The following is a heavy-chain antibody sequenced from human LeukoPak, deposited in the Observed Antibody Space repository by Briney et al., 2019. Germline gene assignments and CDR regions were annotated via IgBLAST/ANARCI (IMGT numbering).Heavy chain of an antibody. D-gene: IGHD6-19*01. CDR1: GFTFSDYY. Sequence: GGSLRLSCAASGFTFSDYYMSWIRQAPGKGLECVSYISSSGSTIYYADSVKGRFTISRDNAKNSLYLQMNSLRAEDTAVYYCARGRKQWLVLRYYYYMDVWGKGTTVTISS. CDR3: ARGRKQWLVLRYYYYMDV. J-gene: IGHJ6*03. CDR2: ISSSGSTI. V-gene: IGHV3-11*01.